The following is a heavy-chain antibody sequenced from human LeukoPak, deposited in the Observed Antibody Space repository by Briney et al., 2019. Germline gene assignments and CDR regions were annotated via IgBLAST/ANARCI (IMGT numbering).Heavy chain of an antibody. J-gene: IGHJ3*02. V-gene: IGHV3-7*01. CDR3: ARDQGALDI. CDR2: IKQDGSEK. Sequence: GGSLRLSCAASGFTYSHYWMSWVRQAPGEGLEWLANIKQDGSEKYYVDSMKGRFTNSRDNAKDSLYLQMNSQRAEDTAIYYCARDQGALDIWGQGTMVTVSS. CDR1: GFTYSHYW.